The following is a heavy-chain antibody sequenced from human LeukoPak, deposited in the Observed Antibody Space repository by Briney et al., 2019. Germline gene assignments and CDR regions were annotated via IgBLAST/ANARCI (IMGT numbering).Heavy chain of an antibody. CDR2: IWYDGSNK. D-gene: IGHD4-17*01. Sequence: GRSLRLSCAASGFTFSSYGMHWVRQAPGKGLEWVAVIWYDGSNKYYADSVEGRFTISRDNSKNTLYLQMNSLRAEDTAVYYCARADYGDYGYFDYWGQGTLVTVSS. CDR3: ARADYGDYGYFDY. J-gene: IGHJ4*02. CDR1: GFTFSSYG. V-gene: IGHV3-33*01.